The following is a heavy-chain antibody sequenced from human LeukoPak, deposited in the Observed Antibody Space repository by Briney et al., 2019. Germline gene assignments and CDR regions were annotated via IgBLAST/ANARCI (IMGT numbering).Heavy chain of an antibody. CDR1: GFTFSSYP. Sequence: GGSLRLSCAASGFTFSSYPMHWVRQAPGKGLEWVALISYDRNNKYYADSVKGRFTISRDNSKNTLYLQVSSLRAEDTAVYYCARTPPGTTWFDPWGQGTLVTVSS. D-gene: IGHD1-1*01. CDR3: ARTPPGTTWFDP. CDR2: ISYDRNNK. J-gene: IGHJ5*02. V-gene: IGHV3-30-3*01.